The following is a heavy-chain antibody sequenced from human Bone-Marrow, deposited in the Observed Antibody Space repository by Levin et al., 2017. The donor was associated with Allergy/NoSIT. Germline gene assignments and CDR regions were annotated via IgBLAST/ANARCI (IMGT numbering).Heavy chain of an antibody. CDR3: ARGGMFYHDSSGYPFDY. V-gene: IGHV4-30-4*01. CDR2: IYYLGHT. Sequence: SETLSLTCTVSGGSIGSSDYYWSWIRQTPGKGLEWIGCIYYLGHTYYNRSLKSRVTISMDTYKNQLSLKLRSVTAADTAVYYCARGGMFYHDSSGYPFDYWGQGTQVTVSS. D-gene: IGHD3-22*01. CDR1: GGSIGSSDYY. J-gene: IGHJ4*02.